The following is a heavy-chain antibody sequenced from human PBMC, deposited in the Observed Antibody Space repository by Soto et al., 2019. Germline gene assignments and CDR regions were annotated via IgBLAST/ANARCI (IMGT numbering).Heavy chain of an antibody. CDR3: ARAVDTAMANDY. Sequence: QVQLQQWGAGLLKPSETLSLTCAVYGGSFRGYYWSWIRQPPGKGLEWIGEINHSGSTNDNPSPKSRVTISVDTSKNQYSLKMSSVTAADTAVYYCARAVDTAMANDYWGQGTLVTVSS. V-gene: IGHV4-34*01. D-gene: IGHD5-18*01. J-gene: IGHJ4*02. CDR2: INHSGST. CDR1: GGSFRGYY.